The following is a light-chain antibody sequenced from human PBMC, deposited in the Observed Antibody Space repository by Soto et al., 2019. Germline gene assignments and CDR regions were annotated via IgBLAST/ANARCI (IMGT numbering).Light chain of an antibody. Sequence: EIVMTQSPATLSVSPEETATLSCRGSQSVAGNLAWYQQKPGQPPRLLIYGVSTRATGVPARFSGSGSETDCSLTISSLQIEDFALYYCQQSNNWPPLTFGGGTKVEIK. CDR3: QQSNNWPPLT. CDR1: QSVAGN. J-gene: IGKJ4*01. V-gene: IGKV3-15*01. CDR2: GVS.